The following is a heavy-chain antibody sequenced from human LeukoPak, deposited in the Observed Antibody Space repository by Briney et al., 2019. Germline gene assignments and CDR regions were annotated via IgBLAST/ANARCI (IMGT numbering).Heavy chain of an antibody. CDR1: GFIFSSYW. J-gene: IGHJ5*02. V-gene: IGHV3-74*01. D-gene: IGHD3-22*01. CDR3: ARDYYMGIVDQ. Sequence: AGGSLRLSCAASGFIFSSYWMHWVRQAPGKGLVWVSRINSDGSSTSYADSVKGRFTISRDNAKNTLYLQMNSLRVEDTSVYYCARDYYMGIVDQWGQGTRVTVSS. CDR2: INSDGSST.